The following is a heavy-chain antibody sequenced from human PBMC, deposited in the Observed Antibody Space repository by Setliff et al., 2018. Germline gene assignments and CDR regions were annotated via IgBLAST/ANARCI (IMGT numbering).Heavy chain of an antibody. CDR3: ARDRVYYYGSGSHWFDP. D-gene: IGHD3-10*01. CDR2: ITPVFDTS. V-gene: IGHV1-69*13. CDR1: GDTLSSYA. Sequence: SVKVSCKASGDTLSSYAISWVRQAPGQGLEWMGGITPVFDTSNYAQKFQGRVRIIADETTSTVHMELSSLTSEDTAVYFCARDRVYYYGSGSHWFDPWGQGTLVTVSS. J-gene: IGHJ5*02.